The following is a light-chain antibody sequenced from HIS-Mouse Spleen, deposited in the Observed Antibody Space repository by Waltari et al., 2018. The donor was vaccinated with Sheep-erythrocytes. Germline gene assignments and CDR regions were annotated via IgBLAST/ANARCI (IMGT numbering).Light chain of an antibody. CDR2: DVS. J-gene: IGLJ3*02. Sequence: QSALTQPRSVSGSPGQSVTIPCPGTSRDVGGYNYVSWYQQHPGKAPKRMIYDVSKRPSGVPDRFSGSKSGNTASLTISGLQAEDEADYYCCSYAGSYTFWVFGGGTKLTVL. CDR3: CSYAGSYTFWV. V-gene: IGLV2-11*01. CDR1: SRDVGGYNY.